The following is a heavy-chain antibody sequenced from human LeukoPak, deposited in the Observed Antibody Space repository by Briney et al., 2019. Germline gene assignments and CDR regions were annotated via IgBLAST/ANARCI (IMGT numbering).Heavy chain of an antibody. CDR2: IYYSGST. CDR3: ARGAGDEVRGVINYFDY. Sequence: MPSETLSLTCTVSGGSISSGEYYWSWIRQPPGKGLEWIGYIYYSGSTYYNPSLKSRVTISVDTSKNQFSLKLSSVTAADTAVYYCARGAGDEVRGVINYFDYWGQGTLVTVSS. V-gene: IGHV4-30-4*01. J-gene: IGHJ4*02. D-gene: IGHD3-10*01. CDR1: GGSISSGEYY.